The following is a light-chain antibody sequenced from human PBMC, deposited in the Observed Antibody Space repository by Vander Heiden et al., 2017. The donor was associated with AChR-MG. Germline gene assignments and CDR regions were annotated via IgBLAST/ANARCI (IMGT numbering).Light chain of an antibody. CDR2: GAS. J-gene: IGKJ3*01. V-gene: IGKV3-15*01. CDR3: QQYNNWPLST. CDR1: QSVSSN. Sequence: EIVMTQSPATLSVSPGERATLSCRPSQSVSSNLAWYQQKPGQAPRLLIYGASTRATGIPARFSGSGSGTEFTLTISSLQSEDFAVYYCQQYNNWPLSTFGPGTKVDIK.